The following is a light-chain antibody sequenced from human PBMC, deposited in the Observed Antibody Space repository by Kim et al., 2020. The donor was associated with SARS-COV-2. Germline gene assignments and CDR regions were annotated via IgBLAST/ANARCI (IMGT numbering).Light chain of an antibody. CDR1: SSDVGGYNF. V-gene: IGLV2-14*04. Sequence: GPSITISCTGTSSDVGGYNFVSWYQQHPGKAPKLMIYAVSKRPSGVSDRFSGSKSGNTASLTISGLQAEDEADYYCTSYTSSIAWVFGGGTQLTVL. CDR3: TSYTSSIAWV. CDR2: AVS. J-gene: IGLJ3*02.